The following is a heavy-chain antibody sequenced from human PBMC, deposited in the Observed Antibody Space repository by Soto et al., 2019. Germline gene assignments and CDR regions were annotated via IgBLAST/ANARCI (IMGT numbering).Heavy chain of an antibody. Sequence: QVQLVQSGAEVKKPGSSVRVSCRSSGDTFSSYIVNWLRLAPGRGLEWMGRVIPVLTTTDYAQNFRGRVAFSADRSPTTVYLDLSSLRSADTAVYYCARRRYCGYDCYHKHYYGMDVWGQGSLVTVAS. CDR2: VIPVLTTT. D-gene: IGHD2-21*02. CDR1: GDTFSSYI. J-gene: IGHJ6*02. V-gene: IGHV1-69*08. CDR3: ARRRYCGYDCYHKHYYGMDV.